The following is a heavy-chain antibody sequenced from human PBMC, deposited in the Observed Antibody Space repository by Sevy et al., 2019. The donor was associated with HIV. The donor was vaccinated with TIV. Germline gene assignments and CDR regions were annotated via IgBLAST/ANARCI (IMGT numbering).Heavy chain of an antibody. CDR2: ISRSGTTT. J-gene: IGHJ6*02. Sequence: GGSLRLSCAASGLNFSKYSFNWVRQAPEKGLEWISHISRSGTTTYYAESVKGRFTVSRDNAKNSLYLQMSSLRDEDTAVYYCARSGGTTYYYYYGMDVWGQGTTVTVSS. D-gene: IGHD1-7*01. CDR3: ARSGGTTYYYYYGMDV. V-gene: IGHV3-48*02. CDR1: GLNFSKYS.